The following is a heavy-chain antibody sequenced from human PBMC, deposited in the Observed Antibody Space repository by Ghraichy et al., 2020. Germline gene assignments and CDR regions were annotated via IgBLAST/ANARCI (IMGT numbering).Heavy chain of an antibody. CDR2: INHSGST. CDR1: GGSFSGYY. CDR3: ARSRGNCSGGSCPYYFDY. D-gene: IGHD2-15*01. V-gene: IGHV4-34*01. Sequence: GSLRLSCAIYGGSFSGYYWSWIRQPPGKGLEWIGEINHSGSTNYNPSLKSRVTISVDTSKNQFSLKLSSVTAADTAVYYCARSRGNCSGGSCPYYFDYWGQGTLVTVSS. J-gene: IGHJ4*02.